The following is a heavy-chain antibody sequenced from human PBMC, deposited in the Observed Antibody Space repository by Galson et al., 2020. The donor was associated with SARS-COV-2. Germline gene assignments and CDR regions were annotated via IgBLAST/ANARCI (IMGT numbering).Heavy chain of an antibody. D-gene: IGHD6-19*01. Sequence: GGSLRLSCAASGFTFSTYAMYWIRQAPGKGLEWVTVLSYDGSDKYYADSVKGRFTISRDNSKNTLYLQMNSLRTEDTAVYYCARELKGSGWYVDYWGQGTLVTVSS. V-gene: IGHV3-30*04. CDR1: GFTFSTYA. CDR3: ARELKGSGWYVDY. J-gene: IGHJ4*02. CDR2: LSYDGSDK.